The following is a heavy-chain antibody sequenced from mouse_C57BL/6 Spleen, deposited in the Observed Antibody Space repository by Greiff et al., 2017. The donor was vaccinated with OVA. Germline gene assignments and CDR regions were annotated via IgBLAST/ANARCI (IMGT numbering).Heavy chain of an antibody. J-gene: IGHJ2*01. CDR2: ISSGSSTI. V-gene: IGHV5-17*01. CDR1: GFTFSDYG. CDR3: ARLGYDHDY. D-gene: IGHD2-2*01. Sequence: EVQLVESGGGLVKPGGSLKLSCAASGFTFSDYGMHWVRQAPEKGLEWVAYISSGSSTIYYADTVKGRFTISRDNAKNTLFLQMTSLRSEDTAMYYCARLGYDHDYWGQGTTLTVSS.